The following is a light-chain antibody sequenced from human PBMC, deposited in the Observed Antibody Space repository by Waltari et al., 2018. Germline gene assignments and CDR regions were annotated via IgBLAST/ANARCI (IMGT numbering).Light chain of an antibody. V-gene: IGLV3-25*03. CDR2: RDT. J-gene: IGLJ2*01. CDR3: QSTDSSGSFVV. CDR1: ALPRQF. Sequence: SYELTQPPSVSVSPGQTARITCSGEALPRQFTSWYQQRPGQAPIRLMYRDTGRPSVIPERFSGASSGTIVTLTITGVQAEDEADYYCQSTDSSGSFVVFGGGTRLTVL.